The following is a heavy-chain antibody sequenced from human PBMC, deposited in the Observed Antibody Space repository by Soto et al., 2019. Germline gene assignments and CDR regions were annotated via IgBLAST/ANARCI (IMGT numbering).Heavy chain of an antibody. V-gene: IGHV1-46*01. Sequence: ASVKVSCKASGYTFTSYYMHWVRQAPGQGLEWMGIINPSGGSTSYAQKFQGRVTMTRDTSTSTVYMELSSLRSEDTAVYYCARDRLVSTGTTYYYYGMDVWGQGTTVTVSS. CDR3: ARDRLVSTGTTYYYYGMDV. CDR2: INPSGGST. D-gene: IGHD1-7*01. CDR1: GYTFTSYY. J-gene: IGHJ6*02.